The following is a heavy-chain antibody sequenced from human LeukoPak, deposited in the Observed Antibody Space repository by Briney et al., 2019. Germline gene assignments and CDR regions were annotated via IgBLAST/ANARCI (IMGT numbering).Heavy chain of an antibody. J-gene: IGHJ4*02. CDR2: IYNSGRT. CDR1: GGSISTYY. CDR3: ARFKRAGGWSYFDY. V-gene: IGHV4-59*01. Sequence: PSETLSLTCTVSGGSISTYYWSWIRKPPGKGLEWIGHIYNSGRTNYSPSLKSRVTISVDTSKNQFSLKLSSVTAADTAVYYCARFKRAGGWSYFDYWGQGTLFTVSS. D-gene: IGHD6-19*01.